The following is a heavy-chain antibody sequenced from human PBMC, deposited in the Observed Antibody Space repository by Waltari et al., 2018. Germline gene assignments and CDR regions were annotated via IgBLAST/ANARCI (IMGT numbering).Heavy chain of an antibody. CDR3: AKWDTAMVG. Sequence: QLLQSGGGFAEPGGSLRVSCAASGFTFRRFSMSWFRQSPGRGLGWVAAMGGSASGKDYADSVKGRFTISTDDSKITLYLQMNSLTEDDSAIYYCAKWDTAMVGWGQGTQVTVSS. J-gene: IGHJ4*02. CDR1: GFTFRRFS. V-gene: IGHV3-23*01. CDR2: MGGSASGK. D-gene: IGHD5-18*01.